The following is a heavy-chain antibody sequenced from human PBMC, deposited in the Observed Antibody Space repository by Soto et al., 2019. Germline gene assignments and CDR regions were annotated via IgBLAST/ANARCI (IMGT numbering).Heavy chain of an antibody. CDR3: AKDIGCSGGSCYSL. CDR2: ISWNSGSI. V-gene: IGHV3-9*01. CDR1: GFAFDDYA. D-gene: IGHD2-15*01. J-gene: IGHJ4*02. Sequence: GGSLRLSCAASGFAFDDYAMHWVRQAPGKGLEWVSGISWNSGSIGYADSVKGRFTISRGNAKNSLYLQMNSLRAEDTALYYCAKDIGCSGGSCYSLWGQGTLVTVSS.